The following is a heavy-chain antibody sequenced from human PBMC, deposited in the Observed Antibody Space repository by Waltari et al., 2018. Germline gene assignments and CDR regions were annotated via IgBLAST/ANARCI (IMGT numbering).Heavy chain of an antibody. V-gene: IGHV3-72*01. J-gene: IGHJ4*02. Sequence: EVQLVESGGGLVQPGGSLRLSCAASGFRFSDHYMDWVRQAPGEGLEWVARVGNNPKNYITDYAASVKGRFTISRDDSMNSLFLQMNSLKTEDTAVYYCARVGYSSADFDFWGQGTLVTVSS. D-gene: IGHD6-19*01. CDR2: VGNNPKNYIT. CDR1: GFRFSDHY. CDR3: ARVGYSSADFDF.